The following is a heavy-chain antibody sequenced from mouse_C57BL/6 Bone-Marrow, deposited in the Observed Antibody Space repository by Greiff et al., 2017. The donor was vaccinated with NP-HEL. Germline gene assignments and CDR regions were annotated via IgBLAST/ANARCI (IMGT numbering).Heavy chain of an antibody. CDR3: ARGNYKDWYFDV. D-gene: IGHD2-12*01. CDR2: INPNNGGT. CDR1: GYTFTDYN. J-gene: IGHJ1*03. V-gene: IGHV1-22*01. Sequence: EVQLQQSGPELVKPGASVKMSCKASGYTFTDYNMHWVKQSHGKSLEWIGYINPNNGGTSYNQKFKGKATLTVNKSSSTAYMELRSLTSEDSAVYYCARGNYKDWYFDVWGTGTTVTVSS.